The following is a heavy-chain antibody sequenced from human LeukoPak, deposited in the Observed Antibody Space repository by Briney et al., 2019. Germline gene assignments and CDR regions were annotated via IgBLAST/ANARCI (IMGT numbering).Heavy chain of an antibody. CDR2: IWYDGSNK. J-gene: IGHJ6*02. CDR1: GFTFSSYG. D-gene: IGHD3/OR15-3a*01. V-gene: IGHV3-33*06. CDR3: VKGTGTKYYYYGVDV. Sequence: GRSLRLSCAASGFTFSSYGMHWVRQAPGKGLEWVAVIWYDGSNKYYADSVKGRFTISRDNSKNTLYLQMSNLRAEDTAVYYCVKGTGTKYYYYGVDVWGQGTTVTVSS.